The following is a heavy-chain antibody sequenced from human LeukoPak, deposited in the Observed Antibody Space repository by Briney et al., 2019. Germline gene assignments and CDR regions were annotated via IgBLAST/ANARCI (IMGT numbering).Heavy chain of an antibody. V-gene: IGHV3-48*03. D-gene: IGHD3-10*01. CDR1: GFTFSNYE. J-gene: IGHJ4*02. CDR3: ARRAGTFDY. CDR2: ISTSGSTI. Sequence: GGSLRRSCAASGFTFSNYEMNWVIQAPGKGLQWVSSISTSGSTIYYANSVKGRFTISRDNAKNSLYLQMSSLRAEDTAVYHCARRAGTFDYWGQGTLVTVSS.